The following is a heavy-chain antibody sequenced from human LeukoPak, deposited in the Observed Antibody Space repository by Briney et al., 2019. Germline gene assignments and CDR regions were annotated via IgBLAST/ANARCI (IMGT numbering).Heavy chain of an antibody. V-gene: IGHV4-59*01. CDR1: GGSISSYC. CDR3: ARFTYDFWSGYDDAFDI. D-gene: IGHD3-3*01. Sequence: PSETLSLTCTVSGGSISSYCWSWIRQPPGKGLEWIGYIYYSGSTNYNPSLKSRVTISVDTSKNQFSLKLSSVTAADTAVYYCARFTYDFWSGYDDAFDIWGQGTMVTVSS. J-gene: IGHJ3*02. CDR2: IYYSGST.